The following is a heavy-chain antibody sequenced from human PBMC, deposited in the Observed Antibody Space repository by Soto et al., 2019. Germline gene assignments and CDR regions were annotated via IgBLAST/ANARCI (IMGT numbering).Heavy chain of an antibody. Sequence: GGSLRLSCAASGFTVSSNYMSWVRQAPGKGLEWVSVIYSGGSTYYADSEKGRFTISRDNSKNTLYQQMNRLRAEDTAVYYCAKDGGYYYGSGSYEFWFDPWGQGTLVTVS. V-gene: IGHV3-53*01. J-gene: IGHJ5*02. CDR3: AKDGGYYYGSGSYEFWFDP. CDR2: IYSGGST. D-gene: IGHD3-10*01. CDR1: GFTVSSNY.